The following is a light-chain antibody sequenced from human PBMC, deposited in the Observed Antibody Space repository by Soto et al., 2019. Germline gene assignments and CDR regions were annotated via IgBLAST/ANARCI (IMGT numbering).Light chain of an antibody. CDR1: SSDVGGYDY. CDR3: TSYTSSSTQV. Sequence: QSVLTQPASVSGSPGQSLTISCTGTSSDVGGYDYVSWYQQHPGTAPRLIIFEVTNRPSGVSNRFSGSKSGNTASLTISGLQAEDEADYYCTSYTSSSTQVFGTGTKVTVL. CDR2: EVT. V-gene: IGLV2-14*01. J-gene: IGLJ1*01.